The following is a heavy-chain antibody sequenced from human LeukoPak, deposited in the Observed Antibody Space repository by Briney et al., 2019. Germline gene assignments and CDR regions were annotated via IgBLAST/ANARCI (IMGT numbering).Heavy chain of an antibody. CDR2: ISGSGGST. CDR1: GFTFSSYA. J-gene: IGHJ4*02. Sequence: PGGSLRLSCAAPGFTFSSYAMSWVRQAPGKGLEWVSAISGSGGSTYYADSVKGRFTISRDNSKNTLYLQMNSLRAEDTAVYYCAKDRLIDVLLWFGPSCDFDYWGQGTLVTVSS. V-gene: IGHV3-23*01. CDR3: AKDRLIDVLLWFGPSCDFDY. D-gene: IGHD3-10*01.